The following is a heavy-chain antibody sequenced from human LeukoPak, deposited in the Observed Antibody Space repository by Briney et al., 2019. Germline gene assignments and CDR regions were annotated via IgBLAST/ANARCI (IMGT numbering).Heavy chain of an antibody. CDR3: ARAVMVRGVIQEYLPWFDP. CDR2: INPNSGGT. Sequence: ASVKVSCKASGYTFTGYYMHWVRQAPGQGLEWMGWINPNSGGTNYAQKFQGRVTMTRDTSISTAYMELSRLRSDDTVVYYCARAVMVRGVIQEYLPWFDPWGQGTLVTVSS. D-gene: IGHD3-10*01. V-gene: IGHV1-2*02. J-gene: IGHJ5*02. CDR1: GYTFTGYY.